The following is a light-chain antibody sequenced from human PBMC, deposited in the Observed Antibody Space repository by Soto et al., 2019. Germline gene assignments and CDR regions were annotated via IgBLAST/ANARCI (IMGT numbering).Light chain of an antibody. CDR3: SSYTSSSTLVV. CDR2: EVS. V-gene: IGLV2-14*01. Sequence: QSALTQPASGSGSPGQSITISCTGTSSDVGGYNYVSWYQQHPGKAPKLMIYEVSNRPSGVSNRFSGSKSGNTASLTISGLQAEDEADYYCSSYTSSSTLVVFGGGNKLTVL. CDR1: SSDVGGYNY. J-gene: IGLJ2*01.